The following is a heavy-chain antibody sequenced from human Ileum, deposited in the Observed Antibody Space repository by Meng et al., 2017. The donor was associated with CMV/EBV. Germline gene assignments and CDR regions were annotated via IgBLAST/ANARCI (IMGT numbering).Heavy chain of an antibody. CDR2: IKEDGSEK. V-gene: IGHV3-7*01. CDR3: ARWGGEGSTSGFDY. Sequence: GGSLRLSCAASGFTFDKYWMTWVRQAPGKGLEWVANIKEDGSEKNYIDSVKGRFTISRDNSNNLVYLQMSILRAEDTSVYYCARWGGEGSTSGFDYWGQGPLVTVSS. CDR1: GFTFDKYW. D-gene: IGHD2/OR15-2a*01. J-gene: IGHJ4*02.